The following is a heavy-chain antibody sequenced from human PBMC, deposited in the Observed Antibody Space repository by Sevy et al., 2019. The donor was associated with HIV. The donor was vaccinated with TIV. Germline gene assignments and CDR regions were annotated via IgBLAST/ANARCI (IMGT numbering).Heavy chain of an antibody. V-gene: IGHV4-59*01. CDR3: ARDPATGWFDP. Sequence: SETLSLTCTVSGDSIGGYYWSWIRQTPGKGLEWIGYIDYSGNAHYNPSLKSRVTMSVDTSKNHFSLKLNSVTAADTALYYCARDPATGWFDPWGQGTLVTVSS. CDR1: GDSIGGYY. J-gene: IGHJ5*02. CDR2: IDYSGNA.